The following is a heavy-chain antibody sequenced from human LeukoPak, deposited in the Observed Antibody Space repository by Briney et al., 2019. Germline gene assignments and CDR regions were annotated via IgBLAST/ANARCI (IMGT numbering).Heavy chain of an antibody. J-gene: IGHJ4*02. D-gene: IGHD6-19*01. CDR2: ISGSGGST. V-gene: IGHV3-23*01. CDR1: GFTFSGYA. Sequence: GGSLRLSCAASGFTFSGYAMSWVRQAPGKGLEWVSAISGSGGSTYYADSVKGRFTISRDNSKNTLYLQMNSLRAEDTAVYYCAKDMAVRGYSSGWYAIDYFDYWGQGTLVTVSS. CDR3: AKDMAVRGYSSGWYAIDYFDY.